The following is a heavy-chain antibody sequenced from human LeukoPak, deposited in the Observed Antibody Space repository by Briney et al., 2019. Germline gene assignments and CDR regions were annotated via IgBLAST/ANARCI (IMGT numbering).Heavy chain of an antibody. Sequence: SETLSLTCTVSGGAISSYYWSWIRQPPGKGLEWIGYIYTSGSTNYNPSLKSRVTISVDTSKNQPSLTVTSVTGADTAVYYCARFGVDYDMDVWGQGTTVTVSS. D-gene: IGHD3-16*01. CDR2: IYTSGST. J-gene: IGHJ6*02. CDR3: ARFGVDYDMDV. V-gene: IGHV4-4*09. CDR1: GGAISSYY.